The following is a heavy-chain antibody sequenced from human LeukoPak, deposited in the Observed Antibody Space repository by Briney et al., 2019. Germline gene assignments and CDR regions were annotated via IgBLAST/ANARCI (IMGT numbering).Heavy chain of an antibody. Sequence: PGGSLRLSCAASGFTFSSYAMSWVRQAPGKGLEWVSTIGSGGSTYYADSVKGRFTISRDNSKNTLYLQMNSLRAEDTAVYYCAKLGLKLGGDYGGQGALVTVSS. D-gene: IGHD3-16*01. CDR3: AKLGLKLGGDY. J-gene: IGHJ4*02. V-gene: IGHV3-23*01. CDR1: GFTFSSYA. CDR2: IGSGGST.